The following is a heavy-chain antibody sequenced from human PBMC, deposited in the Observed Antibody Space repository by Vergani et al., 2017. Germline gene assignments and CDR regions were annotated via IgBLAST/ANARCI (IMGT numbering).Heavy chain of an antibody. D-gene: IGHD3-22*01. Sequence: QVQLVESGGGLVKPGGSLRLSCAASGFTFSDYYMSWIRQAPGKGLEWVSYISSSGSTIYYADSVKGRFTISRDNAKNSLYLQMNSLRAEDTAVYYCARGAYYYYSSGYLGYDAFDIWGQGTMVTVSS. V-gene: IGHV3-11*01. CDR3: ARGAYYYYSSGYLGYDAFDI. CDR2: ISSSGSTI. J-gene: IGHJ3*02. CDR1: GFTFSDYY.